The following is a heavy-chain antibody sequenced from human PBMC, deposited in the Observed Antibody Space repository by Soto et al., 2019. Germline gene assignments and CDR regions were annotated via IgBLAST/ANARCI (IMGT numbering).Heavy chain of an antibody. V-gene: IGHV2-5*02. CDR1: GFSLSTSGVG. J-gene: IGHJ4*02. D-gene: IGHD6-19*01. CDR3: AQIRRGSSGWYLSY. CDR2: IYWDDDK. Sequence: QITLKESGPTLVKPTQTLTLTCTFSGFSLSTSGVGVGWIRQPPGKALEWLALIYWDDDKRYSPSLKSRLTITKDTSKNQVVLTMTNMDPVDTATYYCAQIRRGSSGWYLSYRGQGTLVTVSS.